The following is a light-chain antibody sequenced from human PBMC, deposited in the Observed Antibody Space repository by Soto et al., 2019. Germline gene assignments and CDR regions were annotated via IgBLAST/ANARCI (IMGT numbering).Light chain of an antibody. CDR3: QQYGSSPRT. CDR1: QSVTSNY. J-gene: IGKJ1*01. V-gene: IGKV3-20*01. CDR2: GAS. Sequence: EIVVTQTKGTLSLSPGERATLSCRASQSVTSNYVAWYQQTPGQAPRLLIYGASSRATGIPDRFSGSGSGTDFTLTISRLEPEDFAVYYCQQYGSSPRTFGQGTKVDI.